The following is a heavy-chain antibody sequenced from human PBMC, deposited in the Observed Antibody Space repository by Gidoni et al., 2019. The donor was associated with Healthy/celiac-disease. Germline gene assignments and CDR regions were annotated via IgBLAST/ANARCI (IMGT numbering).Heavy chain of an antibody. J-gene: IGHJ4*02. D-gene: IGHD3-22*01. CDR2: ISSSSSYI. V-gene: IGHV3-21*01. Sequence: EVQLVESGGGLVKPGGSLSLSCAASGFTFSSYSMNWVRQAPGKGLEWVSSISSSSSYIYYADSVKGRFTISRDNAKNSLYLQMNSLRAEDTAVYYCARDGEGSSGYYNYWGQGTLVTVSS. CDR1: GFTFSSYS. CDR3: ARDGEGSSGYYNY.